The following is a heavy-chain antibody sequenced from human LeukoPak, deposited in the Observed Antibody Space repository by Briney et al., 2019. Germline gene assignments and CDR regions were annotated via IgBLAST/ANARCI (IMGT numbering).Heavy chain of an antibody. CDR1: GYSFTSSY. Sequence: ASVKVSCKASGYSFTSSYIHWVRQAPGQGLEWMGMIYPRDGSTSYAQKFQGRVTVTRDTSTSTVHMELSGLRSEDTAVYYCARDYESPYCSGGSCYIFDYWGQGTLVTVSS. V-gene: IGHV1-46*01. CDR2: IYPRDGST. J-gene: IGHJ4*02. D-gene: IGHD2-15*01. CDR3: ARDYESPYCSGGSCYIFDY.